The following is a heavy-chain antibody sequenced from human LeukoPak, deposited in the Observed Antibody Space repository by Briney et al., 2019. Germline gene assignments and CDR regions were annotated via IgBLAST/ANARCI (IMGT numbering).Heavy chain of an antibody. CDR3: ARISPGYSSGWYHPGEDY. J-gene: IGHJ4*02. Sequence: SETPSLTCAVYGGSFSGYYWSWIRQPPGKGLEWIGEINHSGSTNYNPSLKRRVTISVDTSKNQFSLKLSSVTAADTAVYYCARISPGYSSGWYHPGEDYWGQGTQVTSSS. CDR1: GGSFSGYY. D-gene: IGHD6-19*01. V-gene: IGHV4-34*01. CDR2: INHSGST.